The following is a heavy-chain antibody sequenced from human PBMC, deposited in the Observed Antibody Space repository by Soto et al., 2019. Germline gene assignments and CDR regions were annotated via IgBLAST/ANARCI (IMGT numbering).Heavy chain of an antibody. CDR2: IGGTDGTT. CDR1: GFGFGDYA. V-gene: IGHV3-23*01. J-gene: IGHJ6*02. CDR3: AKDYPTTDYGLEV. Sequence: PGGSLRLSCVASGFGFGDYALSWVRQSPGKGLEWVSAIGGTDGTTYYAESVKGRFTISRDISMNTVFLQMNSLRAEDTALYYCAKDYPTTDYGLEVWGQGTTVTVSS. D-gene: IGHD1-1*01.